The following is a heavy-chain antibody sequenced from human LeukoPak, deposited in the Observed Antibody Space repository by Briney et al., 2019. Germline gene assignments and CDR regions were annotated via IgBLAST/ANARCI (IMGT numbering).Heavy chain of an antibody. CDR1: GYTFTGYH. J-gene: IGHJ4*02. CDR3: AREQGSLTRSWYTGY. V-gene: IGHV1-2*06. Sequence: ASVKVSRKPSGYTFTGYHIHWVRQAPGQGLEWMGRINPSSGDTNFAQKFQGTVTMTRDTSITTAYMDLSSLTPDDTAVYFRAREQGSLTRSWYTGYWGQGTQVTVSS. D-gene: IGHD6-13*01. CDR2: INPSSGDT.